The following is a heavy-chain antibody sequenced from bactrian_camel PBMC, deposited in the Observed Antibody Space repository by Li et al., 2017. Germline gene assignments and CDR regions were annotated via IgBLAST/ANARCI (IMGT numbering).Heavy chain of an antibody. J-gene: IGHJ4*01. CDR3: TASDSPILCAYNY. V-gene: IGHV3S40*01. CDR2: ITSLPSLFRAA. CDR1: GITFSRHD. Sequence: DVQLVESGGGLVQPGESLRLSCLASGITFSRHDMSWVRQAPGKEVEWVAGITSLPSLFRAASYADSVKGRFTISRDNAKDMLYLQMNSLEPEDTAMYYCTASDSPILCAYNYWGQGTQVTVS.